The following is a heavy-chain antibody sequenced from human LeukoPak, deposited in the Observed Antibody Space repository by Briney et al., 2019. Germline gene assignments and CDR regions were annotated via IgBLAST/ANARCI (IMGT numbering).Heavy chain of an antibody. D-gene: IGHD6-13*01. J-gene: IGHJ4*02. CDR3: AKVVQYTASTGTGLDY. Sequence: PGGSLRLSCAASGFTLINYGMHGVRQAPGKGLDWVADIWYDGSYKYYADSVKGRFTISRDNSKNTLYLQMNSLRAEDTAIYYCAKVVQYTASTGTGLDYWGQGTLVTVSS. V-gene: IGHV3-33*06. CDR1: GFTLINYG. CDR2: IWYDGSYK.